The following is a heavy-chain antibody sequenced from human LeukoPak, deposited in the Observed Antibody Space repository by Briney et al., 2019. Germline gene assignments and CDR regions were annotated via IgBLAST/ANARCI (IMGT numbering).Heavy chain of an antibody. CDR2: IDPSDSYT. CDR3: AAGRGADFDY. Sequence: GESLKISCKGSGYSFTSYWISWVRQMPGKGLEWMGRIDPSDSYTNYSPSFQGHVTISADKPISTAYLQWSSLKASDTAMYYCAAGRGADFDYWGQGTLVTVSS. V-gene: IGHV5-10-1*01. CDR1: GYSFTSYW. J-gene: IGHJ4*02.